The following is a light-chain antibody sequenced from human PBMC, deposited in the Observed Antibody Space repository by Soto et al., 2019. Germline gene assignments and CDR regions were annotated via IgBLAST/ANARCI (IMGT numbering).Light chain of an antibody. V-gene: IGLV2-8*01. CDR1: SSDVGGYNY. Sequence: QSVLTQPPSASGSPGQSVTISCTGTSSDVGGYNYVSWYQQHPGKAPKFMIYEVNKRSSGVPDRFSGSKSGNTASLTVSGLQAEDEADYYCSSYAGSNNWVFGGGTKLTVL. CDR3: SSYAGSNNWV. CDR2: EVN. J-gene: IGLJ3*02.